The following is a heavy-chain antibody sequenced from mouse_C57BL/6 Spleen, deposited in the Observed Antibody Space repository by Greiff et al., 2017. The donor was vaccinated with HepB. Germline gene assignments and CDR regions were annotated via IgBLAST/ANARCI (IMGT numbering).Heavy chain of an antibody. Sequence: VKLMESGPGLVQPSQSLSITCTVSGFSLPRYGVHWVRQSPGKGLEWLGVLWRGGSTDYNAAFMSRLSITKDNSKSQVFVKMNSLQADDTAIYYCAKNSHYAMDYWGQGTSATGSS. V-gene: IGHV2-5*01. CDR1: GFSLPRYG. CDR2: LWRGGST. CDR3: AKNSHYAMDY. J-gene: IGHJ4*01.